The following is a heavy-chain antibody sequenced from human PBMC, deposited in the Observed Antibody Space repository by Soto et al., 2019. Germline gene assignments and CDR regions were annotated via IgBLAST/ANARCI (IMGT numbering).Heavy chain of an antibody. D-gene: IGHD3-3*02. CDR1: GFTFSTYG. J-gene: IGHJ6*02. V-gene: IGHV3-33*01. Sequence: QVQLVESGGGVAQPGRSLRLSCAASGFTFSTYGMHWVRQAPGKGLEWVAVIWYDGSYKYYADSVKGRFTISRDNSKNTLYLQMNSLRVEDTAVYYCARTFFEWFYGMDVWGQGTTVTVSS. CDR3: ARTFFEWFYGMDV. CDR2: IWYDGSYK.